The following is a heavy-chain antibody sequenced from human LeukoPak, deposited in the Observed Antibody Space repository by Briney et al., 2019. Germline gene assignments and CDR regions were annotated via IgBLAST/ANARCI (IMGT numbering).Heavy chain of an antibody. J-gene: IGHJ4*02. D-gene: IGHD6-13*01. Sequence: SETLSLTCAVYGGSFSGYYWSWIRQPPGKGLEWIGEINHSGSTNYNPALKSRVTISVDTSKNQFSLKLSSVAAADTAVYYCARGYSSSWYGVTDYSGQGTLVTVSS. CDR3: ARGYSSSWYGVTDY. V-gene: IGHV4-34*01. CDR2: INHSGST. CDR1: GGSFSGYY.